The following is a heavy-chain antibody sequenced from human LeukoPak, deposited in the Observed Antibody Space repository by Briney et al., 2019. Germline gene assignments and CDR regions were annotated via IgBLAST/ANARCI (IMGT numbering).Heavy chain of an antibody. J-gene: IGHJ4*02. D-gene: IGHD6-13*01. CDR2: ISSNGGST. Sequence: GASLRLSCATSGFTFSSYAMSWVRQAPGKGLEYVSAISSNGGSTYYADSVKGRFTISRDNSKNTLYLQMSSLRAEDTAVYYCVKRRGYSSSWYDYWGQGTLVTVSS. CDR3: VKRRGYSSSWYDY. CDR1: GFTFSSYA. V-gene: IGHV3-64D*06.